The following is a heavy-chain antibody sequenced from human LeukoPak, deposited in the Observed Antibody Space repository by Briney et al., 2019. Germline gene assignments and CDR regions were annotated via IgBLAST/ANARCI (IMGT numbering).Heavy chain of an antibody. D-gene: IGHD3-10*01. CDR3: ARQGLLLWFGESKRAFDM. V-gene: IGHV4-34*01. CDR2: INHVGST. CDR1: GGSFSGYF. Sequence: PSETLSLTCAVYGGSFSGYFWSWIRQPPGKGLEWIGEINHVGSTNYNPSLKSRVTISVDTSKNQFSLKLSSVTAADTAVYYCARQGLLLWFGESKRAFDMWGQGTMVTVSS. J-gene: IGHJ3*02.